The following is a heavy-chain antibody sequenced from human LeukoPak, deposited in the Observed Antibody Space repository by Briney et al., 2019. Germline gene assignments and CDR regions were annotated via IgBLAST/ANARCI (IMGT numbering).Heavy chain of an antibody. V-gene: IGHV3-48*04. CDR2: ISSSSSTI. J-gene: IGHJ4*02. D-gene: IGHD6-13*01. CDR3: ARDHPIAAAGTYDY. Sequence: PGGSLRLSCAASGFTFSSYSMNWVRQAPGKGLEWVSYISSSSSTIYYADSVKGRFTISRDNAKNSLYLQMNSLRAEDTAVYYCARDHPIAAAGTYDYWGQGTLVTVSS. CDR1: GFTFSSYS.